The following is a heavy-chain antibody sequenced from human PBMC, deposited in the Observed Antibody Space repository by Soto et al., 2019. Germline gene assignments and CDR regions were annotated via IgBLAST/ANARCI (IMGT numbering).Heavy chain of an antibody. J-gene: IGHJ4*02. CDR3: ARGGVSTRTFDY. D-gene: IGHD3-3*01. CDR1: GYNFAGYW. V-gene: IGHV5-51*01. Sequence: VESLKISCKGSGYNFAGYWIAWVRQMPGKGLELTGIIYPSDSDTRYRPSFQGQVTISADKSISSAYLQWSSLRASDTAMYYCARGGVSTRTFDYWGQGTPVTVSS. CDR2: IYPSDSDT.